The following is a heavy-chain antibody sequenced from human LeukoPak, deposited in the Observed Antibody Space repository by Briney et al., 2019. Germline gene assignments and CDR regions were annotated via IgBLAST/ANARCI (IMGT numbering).Heavy chain of an antibody. J-gene: IGHJ5*02. CDR3: ARQLAVVVPAAGDWFDP. D-gene: IGHD2-2*01. Sequence: SETLSLTCTVSGGSISSSSYYWGWIRQPPGKGLEWIGSIYYSGSTYYNPSLKSRVTISVDTSKNQFSLKLSSVTAADTAVYYCARQLAVVVPAAGDWFDPWGQGTLVTVSS. CDR2: IYYSGST. CDR1: GGSISSSSYY. V-gene: IGHV4-39*01.